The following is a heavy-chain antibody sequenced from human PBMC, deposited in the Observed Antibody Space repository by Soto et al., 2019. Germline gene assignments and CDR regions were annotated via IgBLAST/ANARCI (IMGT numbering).Heavy chain of an antibody. CDR3: AMVDNYVTPTPQDV. CDR2: ISPYTGDT. V-gene: IGHV1-18*01. Sequence: QVQLVQSGDEMKKPGASVRVSCKASGYIFVNYGIAWVRQAPGQGLEWMGWISPYTGDTHSASKVQGRITMTTDTSTSTADMDLGSLTSDDTAVYYCAMVDNYVTPTPQDVWGQGTTFTVSS. D-gene: IGHD3-16*01. J-gene: IGHJ6*02. CDR1: GYIFVNYG.